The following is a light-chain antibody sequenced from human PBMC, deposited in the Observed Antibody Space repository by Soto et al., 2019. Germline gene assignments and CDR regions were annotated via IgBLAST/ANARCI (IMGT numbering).Light chain of an antibody. CDR2: ATS. CDR1: QSITTY. CDR3: QQSYRTSCT. Sequence: EIVVTGAPRTLSASVGDRVTITCRASQSITTYLNWYQQKPGKAPKLLIYATSSLQSGVPSRFSGRGSGPDFTLTISSLQPEDFAAYYCQQSYRTSCTFGRGTKVDIK. J-gene: IGKJ4*01. V-gene: IGKV1-39*01.